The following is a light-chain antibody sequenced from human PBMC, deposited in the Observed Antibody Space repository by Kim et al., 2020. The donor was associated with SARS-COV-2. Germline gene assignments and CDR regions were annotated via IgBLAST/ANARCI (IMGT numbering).Light chain of an antibody. Sequence: ASVGDRDTNTCRASQDIRNDLGWYQQNPGRAPKRLIYGASSLQSGVPSRFSGSGSGTEFTLTISSLQPEDFATYFCLQHNTYPITFGQGTRLEIK. CDR2: GAS. CDR1: QDIRND. V-gene: IGKV1-17*01. J-gene: IGKJ5*01. CDR3: LQHNTYPIT.